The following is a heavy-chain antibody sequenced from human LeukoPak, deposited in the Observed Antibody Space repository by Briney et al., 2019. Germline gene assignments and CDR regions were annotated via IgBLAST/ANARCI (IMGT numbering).Heavy chain of an antibody. J-gene: IGHJ6*03. CDR1: GYTFTSYD. Sequence: GASVKVSCKASGYTFTSYDINWVRQATGQGLEWMGWMNPNSGNTGYAQKFQGRVTITRNTSISTAYMELSRLRSEDTAVYYCARGSITVREYYYMDVWGKGTTVTVSS. CDR3: ARGSITVREYYYMDV. V-gene: IGHV1-8*03. D-gene: IGHD1-14*01. CDR2: MNPNSGNT.